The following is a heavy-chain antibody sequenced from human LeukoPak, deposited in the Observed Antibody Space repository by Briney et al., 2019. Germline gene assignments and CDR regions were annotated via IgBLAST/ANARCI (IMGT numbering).Heavy chain of an antibody. V-gene: IGHV3-30*04. J-gene: IGHJ5*02. CDR1: GFTFSSYA. CDR2: ISYDGSNK. CDR3: ARVSRYCSSTSCYAFDP. D-gene: IGHD2-2*01. Sequence: PGGSLRLSCAASGFTFSSYAMHWVRQAPGKGLEWVAVISYDGSNKYYADSVKGRFTISRDNAKNSLYLQMNSLRAEDTAVYYCARVSRYCSSTSCYAFDPWGQGTLVTVSS.